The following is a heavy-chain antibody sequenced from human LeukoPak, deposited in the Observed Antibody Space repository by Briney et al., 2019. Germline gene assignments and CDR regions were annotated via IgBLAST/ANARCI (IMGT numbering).Heavy chain of an antibody. CDR1: GGTFSSYA. D-gene: IGHD2-8*01. CDR2: INTNTGNP. J-gene: IGHJ6*03. Sequence: ASVKVSCKASGGTFSSYAMNWVRQAPGQGLEWMGWINTNTGNPTYAQGFTGRFVFSLDTSVSTAYLQISSLKAEDTAVYYCARTPNGAYYYYYMDVWGKGTTVTVSS. V-gene: IGHV7-4-1*02. CDR3: ARTPNGAYYYYYMDV.